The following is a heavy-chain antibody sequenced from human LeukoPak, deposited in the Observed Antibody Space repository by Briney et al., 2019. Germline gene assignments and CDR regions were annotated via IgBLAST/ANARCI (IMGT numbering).Heavy chain of an antibody. CDR1: GYTFTGYY. J-gene: IGHJ6*02. Sequence: ASVKVSCMASGYTFTGYYMHWVRQAPGQGLEWIGWINPNSGGTNYAQKFQGRVTMTRDTSISTAYMELSRLRSDDTAVYYCARGSGYFDWLSPYYYYGMDVWGQGTTVTVSS. CDR3: ARGSGYFDWLSPYYYYGMDV. V-gene: IGHV1-2*02. CDR2: INPNSGGT. D-gene: IGHD3-9*01.